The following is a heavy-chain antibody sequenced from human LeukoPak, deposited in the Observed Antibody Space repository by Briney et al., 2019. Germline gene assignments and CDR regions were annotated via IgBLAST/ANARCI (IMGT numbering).Heavy chain of an antibody. D-gene: IGHD6-19*01. CDR2: IYSGGST. CDR1: GFTVSSNY. CDR3: ARVSGWSYFDY. V-gene: IGHV3-53*01. J-gene: IGHJ4*02. Sequence: AGSLRLSCAASGFTVSSNYMSWVRQAPGKGLEWVSVIYSGGSTYYADSVKGRFTISRDNSKNTLYLQMNSLRAEDTAVYYCARVSGWSYFDYWGQGTLVTVSS.